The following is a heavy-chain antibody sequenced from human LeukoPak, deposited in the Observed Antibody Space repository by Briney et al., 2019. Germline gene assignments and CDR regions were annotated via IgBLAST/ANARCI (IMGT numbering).Heavy chain of an antibody. CDR3: AREGFPLEWSNIGEPFDY. Sequence: PGGSLRLSCAASGFTFSSYSMNWVRQAPGKGLEWVSSISSSSSYIYYADSVKGRFTISRDNAKNSLYLQMNSLRAEDTAVYYCAREGFPLEWSNIGEPFDYWGQGTLVTVSS. V-gene: IGHV3-21*04. J-gene: IGHJ4*02. CDR1: GFTFSSYS. D-gene: IGHD3-3*01. CDR2: ISSSSSYI.